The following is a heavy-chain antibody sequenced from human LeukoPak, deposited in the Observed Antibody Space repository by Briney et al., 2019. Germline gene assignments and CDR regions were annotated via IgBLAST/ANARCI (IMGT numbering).Heavy chain of an antibody. Sequence: PGGSLRLSCAASGFTFSSYWMHWVRQAPGKGLVWVSRINSDGSSTSYADSVKGRFTISRDNAKNTLYLQMNSLRAEDTAVYYCARSSYYNFWSDYQPLFDYWGQGTLVTVSS. J-gene: IGHJ4*02. CDR2: INSDGSST. V-gene: IGHV3-74*01. CDR1: GFTFSSYW. D-gene: IGHD3-3*01. CDR3: ARSSYYNFWSDYQPLFDY.